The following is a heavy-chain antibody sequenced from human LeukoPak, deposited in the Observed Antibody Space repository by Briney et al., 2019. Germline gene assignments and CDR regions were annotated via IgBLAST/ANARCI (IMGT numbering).Heavy chain of an antibody. Sequence: ASVKVSCKASGYTFTSYYMHWVRQAPGQGLEWMGWINPNSGGTNYAQKFQGRVTMTRDTSISTAYMELSRLRSDDTAVYYCARDRPYFEGCSGGSCHNTPFDYWGRGTLVTVSS. J-gene: IGHJ4*02. CDR1: GYTFTSYY. CDR3: ARDRPYFEGCSGGSCHNTPFDY. CDR2: INPNSGGT. D-gene: IGHD2-15*01. V-gene: IGHV1-2*02.